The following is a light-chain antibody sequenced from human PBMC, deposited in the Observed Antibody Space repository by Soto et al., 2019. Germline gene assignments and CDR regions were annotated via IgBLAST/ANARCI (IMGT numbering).Light chain of an antibody. Sequence: QSVLTQPPSASGTPGQRVTISCSGSSSNIGSNTVNWYQQLPGTAPKLLIYRNNQRPSGVPDRFSGSKSGTSGSLAISGLQSEDEADYYCAAWDDSLNVLVFGGGTKSPS. J-gene: IGLJ2*01. V-gene: IGLV1-44*01. CDR2: RNN. CDR1: SSNIGSNT. CDR3: AAWDDSLNVLV.